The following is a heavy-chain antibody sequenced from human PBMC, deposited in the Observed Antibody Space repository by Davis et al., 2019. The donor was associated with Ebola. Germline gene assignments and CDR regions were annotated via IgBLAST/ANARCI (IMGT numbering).Heavy chain of an antibody. CDR1: GFTFSNYA. CDR2: ISVSGGST. Sequence: GESLKISCTASGFTFSNYAMSWVRQAPGKGLEWVSAISVSGGSTYYADSVKGRFTISRDNAKNSLYLQMNSLRAEDTAVYYCARDRSGFYGMDVWGKGTTVTVSS. V-gene: IGHV3-23*01. CDR3: ARDRSGFYGMDV. J-gene: IGHJ6*04.